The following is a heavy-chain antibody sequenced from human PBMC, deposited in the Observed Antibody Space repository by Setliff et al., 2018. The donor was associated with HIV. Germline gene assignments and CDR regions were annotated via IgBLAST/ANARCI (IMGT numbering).Heavy chain of an antibody. D-gene: IGHD4-17*01. Sequence: GESLKISCKGSGYSFSSYWIGWVRQMPGKGLEWMGIIYPGDSDTRYSPSFHGQVSFFADKSISTAYLQWSSLKASDTAIYYCATSDYGGGSGHFQRRGQGTLVTVSS. V-gene: IGHV5-51*01. CDR3: ATSDYGGGSGHFQR. CDR2: IYPGDSDT. CDR1: GYSFSSYW. J-gene: IGHJ1*01.